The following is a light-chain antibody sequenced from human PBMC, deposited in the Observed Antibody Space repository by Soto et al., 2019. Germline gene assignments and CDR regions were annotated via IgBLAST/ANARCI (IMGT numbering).Light chain of an antibody. Sequence: QSVLTQPPSASGTPGQRVTIACSGSSSNIGSTTVKWYQQLPGTAPKLLIYNNNQRPSGVPDRFSGSKSGTSASLAISGLQSEDEADYYCGAWDDSLNGVVFGGGTKLTVL. CDR2: NNN. J-gene: IGLJ3*02. CDR3: GAWDDSLNGVV. V-gene: IGLV1-44*01. CDR1: SSNIGSTT.